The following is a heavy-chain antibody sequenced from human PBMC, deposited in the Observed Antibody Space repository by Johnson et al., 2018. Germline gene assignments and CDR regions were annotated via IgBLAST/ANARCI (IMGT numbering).Heavy chain of an antibody. CDR2: IYYSGHT. CDR3: AREGGWGAFDI. J-gene: IGHJ3*02. V-gene: IGHV4-59*01. CDR1: GGSISSYY. D-gene: IGHD3-10*01. Sequence: QVQLQESGPGLVKPSETLSLTCTVSGGSISSYYWSWIRQPPGKGLEWIGYIYYSGHTNYNPSLKSRVTISVDTSKNQFSLKLSSVTAADTAVYYRAREGGWGAFDIWGQGTMVTVSS.